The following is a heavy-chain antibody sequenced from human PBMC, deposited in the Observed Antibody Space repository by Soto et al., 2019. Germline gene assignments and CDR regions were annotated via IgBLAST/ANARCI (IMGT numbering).Heavy chain of an antibody. CDR2: ISHSGDST. J-gene: IGHJ4*02. CDR3: VKDLVVGVTIDDY. V-gene: IGHV3-23*01. D-gene: IGHD1-26*01. CDR1: GFTFSNYA. Sequence: HPGGSLRLSCAASGFTFSNYAMNWVRQAPGKGLEWVSGISHSGDSTYYADSVKGRFTISRDNSKNTLYLQMNSLRAEDTAVYYCVKDLVVGVTIDDYWGQGILVTVSS.